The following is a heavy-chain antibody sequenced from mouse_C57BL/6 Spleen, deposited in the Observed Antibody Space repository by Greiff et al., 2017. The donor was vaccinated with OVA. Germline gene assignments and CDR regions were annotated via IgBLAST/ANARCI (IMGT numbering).Heavy chain of an antibody. CDR3: ARTRLYGSSYDYAMDY. J-gene: IGHJ4*01. V-gene: IGHV1-18*01. CDR1: GYTFTDYN. CDR2: INPNNGGT. Sequence: VQLQQSGPELVKPGASVKIPCKASGYTFTDYNMDWVKQSHGKSLEWIGDINPNNGGTIYNQKFKGTATLTVDKSSSTAYMELRRLTSEDTAVYYCARTRLYGSSYDYAMDYWGQGTSVTVSS. D-gene: IGHD1-1*01.